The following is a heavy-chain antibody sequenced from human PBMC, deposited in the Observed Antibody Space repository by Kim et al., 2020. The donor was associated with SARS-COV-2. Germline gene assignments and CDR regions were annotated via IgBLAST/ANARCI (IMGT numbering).Heavy chain of an antibody. CDR1: GGSVSSSNYF. Sequence: SETLSLTCTVSGGSVSSSNYFWSWIRQPPGKGLEWIGYIYYSGTTSYNPSLKSRVTISVDTSRNQFSLRLSSVTAADTAMYYCASTLYDFWSGSTYGMDVWGQGTTVTVSS. V-gene: IGHV4-61*01. CDR2: IYYSGTT. J-gene: IGHJ6*02. CDR3: ASTLYDFWSGSTYGMDV. D-gene: IGHD3-3*01.